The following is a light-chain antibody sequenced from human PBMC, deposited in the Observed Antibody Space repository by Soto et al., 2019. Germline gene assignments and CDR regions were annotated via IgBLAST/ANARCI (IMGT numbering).Light chain of an antibody. V-gene: IGKV1-39*01. Sequence: DIQMTQSPSSLSASVGDRVTITCRASQSITNYLIWYQQKPGKAPKLLIYAASSLQSGVPSRFSGSGSGTDFTLTISSLQPEDFATYYCQQGHSSPLTFGQGTKVDIK. CDR2: AAS. CDR3: QQGHSSPLT. CDR1: QSITNY. J-gene: IGKJ1*01.